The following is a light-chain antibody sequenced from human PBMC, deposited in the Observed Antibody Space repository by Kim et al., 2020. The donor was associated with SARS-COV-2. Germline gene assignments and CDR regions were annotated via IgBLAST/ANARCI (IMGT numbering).Light chain of an antibody. Sequence: SVSPGGSATPSGRVSPSISGTAAWYQQTPGQARRLLIYGAATRATVILASFSGGGSETEITLTISHQHSEDVAFYYCQHNNDWWTFGQGTKVDIK. V-gene: IGKV3-15*01. CDR2: GAA. J-gene: IGKJ1*01. CDR3: QHNNDWWT. CDR1: PSISGT.